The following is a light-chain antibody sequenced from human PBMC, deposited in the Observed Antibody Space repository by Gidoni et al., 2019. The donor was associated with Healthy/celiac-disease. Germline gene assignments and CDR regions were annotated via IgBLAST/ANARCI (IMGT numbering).Light chain of an antibody. CDR2: DAS. CDR1: QDISNY. CDR3: QQYDNLPFT. J-gene: IGKJ3*01. Sequence: IQMTQSPSSLSASVGDRATITCQASQDISNYLNWYQQKPGKAPKLLIYDASNLETGVPSRFSGSGSGTEFTFTISSLQPEDIATYYCQQYDNLPFTFGPGTKVDIK. V-gene: IGKV1-33*01.